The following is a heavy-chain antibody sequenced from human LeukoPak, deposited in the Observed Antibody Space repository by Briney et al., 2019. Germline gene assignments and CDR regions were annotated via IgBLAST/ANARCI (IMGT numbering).Heavy chain of an antibody. CDR1: PDSTTSNF. V-gene: IGHV4-4*02. CDR2: IHRSGST. D-gene: IGHD3-10*01. J-gene: IGHJ4*02. CDR3: AREIVGGFSPGAY. Sequence: SETLSLTCTVSPDSTTSNFWSWVRQPPGKGLECIGEIHRSGSTNYNPSLQSRVTISIDRSKNQIALELSSVTAADTAVYYCAREIVGGFSPGAYWGQGTLVTVSS.